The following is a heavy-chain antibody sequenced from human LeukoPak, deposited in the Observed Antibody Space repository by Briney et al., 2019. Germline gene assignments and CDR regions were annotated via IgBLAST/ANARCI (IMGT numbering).Heavy chain of an antibody. V-gene: IGHV4-39*01. D-gene: IGHD2-21*02. Sequence: SETLSLTCTVSGGSISSSSSYWGWIRQSPGQGLEWIGVIYYSGTTYYNPSLESRVTISIDTSRNQFSLKPNSMTAADTAVYYCARPAYCGYDCYFDDYWGQGTLVTVSS. CDR1: GGSISSSSSY. CDR3: ARPAYCGYDCYFDDY. CDR2: IYYSGTT. J-gene: IGHJ4*02.